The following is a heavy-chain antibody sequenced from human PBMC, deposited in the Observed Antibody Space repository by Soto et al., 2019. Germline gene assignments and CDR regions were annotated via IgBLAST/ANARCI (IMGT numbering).Heavy chain of an antibody. J-gene: IGHJ4*02. V-gene: IGHV3-33*01. Sequence: PGGSLRLSCAASGFTFSSYGMHWVRQAPGKGLEWVAVIWYDGSNKCYADSVKGRFTISRDNSKNTLYLQMNSLRAEDTAVYYCARETYYYDSSGYLDYWGQGTLVTVSS. CDR1: GFTFSSYG. CDR2: IWYDGSNK. CDR3: ARETYYYDSSGYLDY. D-gene: IGHD3-22*01.